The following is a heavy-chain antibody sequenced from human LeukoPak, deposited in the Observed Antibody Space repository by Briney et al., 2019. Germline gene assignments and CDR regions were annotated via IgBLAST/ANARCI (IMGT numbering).Heavy chain of an antibody. CDR1: GFTFSRYE. CDR2: SSSSGNTI. CDR3: ARDIRWEPGH. J-gene: IGHJ4*02. D-gene: IGHD1-26*01. V-gene: IGHV3-48*03. Sequence: PGGPLRLSCAASGFTFSRYEMHWLRQATGKGLDCVSYSSSSGNTIYYVDSVKGGFTMSRDNVKNSMYLQMNSLGDEYTAIYYCARDIRWEPGHWGQGTLVTVSS.